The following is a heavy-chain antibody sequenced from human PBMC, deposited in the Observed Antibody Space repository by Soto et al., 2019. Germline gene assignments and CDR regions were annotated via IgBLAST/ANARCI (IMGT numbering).Heavy chain of an antibody. CDR2: IYYSGPT. CDR1: GGSISSYY. CDR3: ASAFFDADYYYYGLDV. D-gene: IGHD3-3*01. Sequence: LSLTCTVSGGSISSYYWSWIRQPPGEGLEWIGYIYYSGPTSYNPSLRSRVTISVDTSKNQFSLKLSSVTAADTAMYYCASAFFDADYYYYGLDVWGQGTTVTVSS. V-gene: IGHV4-59*01. J-gene: IGHJ6*02.